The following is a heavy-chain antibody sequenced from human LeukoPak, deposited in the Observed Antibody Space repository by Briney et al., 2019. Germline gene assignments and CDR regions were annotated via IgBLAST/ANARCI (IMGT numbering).Heavy chain of an antibody. D-gene: IGHD6-19*01. CDR3: ARGVGSGWYNAFDI. Sequence: GSVKVSCKASGYTFTGYYMHWVRQAPGQGLEWMGWINPNSGGTNYAQKFQGWVTMTRDTSISTAYMELSRLRSDDTAVYYCARGVGSGWYNAFDIWGQGTMVTVSS. J-gene: IGHJ3*02. CDR2: INPNSGGT. CDR1: GYTFTGYY. V-gene: IGHV1-2*04.